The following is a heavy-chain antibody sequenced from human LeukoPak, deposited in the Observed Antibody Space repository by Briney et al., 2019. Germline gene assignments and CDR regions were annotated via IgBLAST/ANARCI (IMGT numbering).Heavy chain of an antibody. CDR3: AKSKWYSGYDCWFDP. Sequence: PGGSLRLSCAASGFTFSSYAMSWVRQAPGKGLEWVSAISGSGGSTYHADSVKGRFTISRDNSKNTLYLQMNSLRAEDTAVYYCAKSKWYSGYDCWFDPWGQGTLVTVSS. V-gene: IGHV3-23*01. CDR1: GFTFSSYA. CDR2: ISGSGGST. D-gene: IGHD5-12*01. J-gene: IGHJ5*02.